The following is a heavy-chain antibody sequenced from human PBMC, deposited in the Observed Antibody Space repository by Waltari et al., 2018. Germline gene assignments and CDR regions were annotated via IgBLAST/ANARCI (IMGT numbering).Heavy chain of an antibody. CDR2: TYNSGST. V-gene: IGHV4-30-4*08. Sequence: QVQLQESGPGLVKPSQTLSLTCTVSGGSISSGDYYWSWIRQPPGKGLEWIGYTYNSGSTYYHPSLKSRVTTSVDTSKNQFSLKLSSVTAAATAVYYCAREWIAAAFDYWGQGTLVTVSS. D-gene: IGHD6-13*01. CDR1: GGSISSGDYY. J-gene: IGHJ4*02. CDR3: AREWIAAAFDY.